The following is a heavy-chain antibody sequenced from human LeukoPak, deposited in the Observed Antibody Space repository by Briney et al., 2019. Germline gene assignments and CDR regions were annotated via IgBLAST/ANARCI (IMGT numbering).Heavy chain of an antibody. Sequence: ASVKVSCKASGYTFTSYGITWVRQAPGQGLEWMGWISAYNGNTNCAQKLQGRVTMTTDTSTSTAYMELRSLRSDDTAVYYCAREGYGDYRLAFDYWGQGTLVTVSS. CDR2: ISAYNGNT. V-gene: IGHV1-18*01. J-gene: IGHJ4*02. D-gene: IGHD4-17*01. CDR3: AREGYGDYRLAFDY. CDR1: GYTFTSYG.